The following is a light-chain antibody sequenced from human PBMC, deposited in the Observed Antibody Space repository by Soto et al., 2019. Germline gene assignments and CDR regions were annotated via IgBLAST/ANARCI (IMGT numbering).Light chain of an antibody. Sequence: QAVVTQPPSASGSPGQSVTISCIGTSSDVGGYNYVSWYQQHPGKAPKLMIYEVNQRPSGVPDRFSASKSGNTASLTVSGLQAEDEADYYCSSYAGSNNFVFGTGTKVTVL. V-gene: IGLV2-8*01. CDR1: SSDVGGYNY. CDR3: SSYAGSNNFV. CDR2: EVN. J-gene: IGLJ1*01.